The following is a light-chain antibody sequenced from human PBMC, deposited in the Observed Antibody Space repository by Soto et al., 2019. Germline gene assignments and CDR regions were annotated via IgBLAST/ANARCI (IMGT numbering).Light chain of an antibody. J-gene: IGLJ2*01. Sequence: SYELTQPPSVSVAPGQTATLVCGGNSIGTKSVHWYQQRPHQAPVLVLYDDRDRAAGIPERFSGSNSGNTATLIISRVEAGDVADYYCPAWATTSDQVVFGGGTKLTVL. CDR3: PAWATTSDQVV. V-gene: IGLV3-21*02. CDR1: SIGTKS. CDR2: DDR.